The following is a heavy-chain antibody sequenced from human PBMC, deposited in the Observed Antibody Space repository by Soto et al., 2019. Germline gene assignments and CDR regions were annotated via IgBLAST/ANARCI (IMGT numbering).Heavy chain of an antibody. CDR2: TRNKANNYGT. Sequence: EVQLVESGGGLVQPGGSLRLSCAASAFSLSGHHMGWVRQAPGKGLEWVGITRNKANNYGTEYAASVRGRFTISRDDSKNSVHLQMNSLKTEDTAVYYCARDGGIGARHYYGMDVWGQGTTVTVAS. V-gene: IGHV3-72*01. D-gene: IGHD6-25*01. CDR1: AFSLSGHH. J-gene: IGHJ6*02. CDR3: ARDGGIGARHYYGMDV.